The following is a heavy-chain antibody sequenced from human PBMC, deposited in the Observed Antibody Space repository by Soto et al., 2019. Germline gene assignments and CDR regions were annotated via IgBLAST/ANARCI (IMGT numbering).Heavy chain of an antibody. Sequence: SETLSLTCAVSGGSISSGGYSWSWIRQPPGKGLEWIGYIYHSGSTYYNPSLKSRVTISVDTSKNQFSLKLSSVTAADTAVYYCARGGGSPDYWGQGTLVTVSS. CDR2: IYHSGST. CDR3: ARGGGSPDY. CDR1: GGSISSGGYS. V-gene: IGHV4-30-2*01. D-gene: IGHD1-26*01. J-gene: IGHJ4*02.